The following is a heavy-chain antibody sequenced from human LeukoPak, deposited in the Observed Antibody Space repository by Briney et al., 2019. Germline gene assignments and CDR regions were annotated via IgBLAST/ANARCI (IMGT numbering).Heavy chain of an antibody. CDR3: AKDRGSGYHYFDY. V-gene: IGHV3-23*01. J-gene: IGHJ4*02. CDR2: ISTSGESA. CDR1: GFTFSSYA. Sequence: PGGSLRLSCEASGFTFSSYAMSWVRQAPGRGLEWVSVISTSGESAYYADSVKGRFTISRDNSKNTLYLQMNSLRAEDTAVYYCAKDRGSGYHYFDYWGQGTLVTVSS. D-gene: IGHD3-22*01.